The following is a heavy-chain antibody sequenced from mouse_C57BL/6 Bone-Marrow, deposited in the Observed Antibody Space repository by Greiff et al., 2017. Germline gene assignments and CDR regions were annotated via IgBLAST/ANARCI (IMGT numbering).Heavy chain of an antibody. Sequence: QVQLQQSGAELVKPGASVKLSCKASGYTFTEYTIPWVKQRSGQGLEWIGWFYPGSGSIKYNEKFKDKATLTADKSSSTAYMQLSSLTSEDAAVYYCARGGWFQFAYWGQGTLVTVSA. CDR2: FYPGSGSI. J-gene: IGHJ3*01. CDR3: ARGGWFQFAY. V-gene: IGHV1-62-2*01. D-gene: IGHD2-3*01. CDR1: GYTFTEYT.